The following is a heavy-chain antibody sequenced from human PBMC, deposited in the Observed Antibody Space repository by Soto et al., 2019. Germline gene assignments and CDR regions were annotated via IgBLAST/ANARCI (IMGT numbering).Heavy chain of an antibody. CDR1: GFTFGDYA. CDR2: IRSKAYGGTT. Sequence: GGSLRLSCTASGFTFGDYAMSWFRQAPGKGLEWVGFIRSKAYGGTTEYAASVKGRFTISRDDSKSIAYLQMSSLKTEDTAVYYCIRDGYCSTTSCHTRAFDIWGQGTMVTVSS. D-gene: IGHD2-2*01. V-gene: IGHV3-49*03. CDR3: IRDGYCSTTSCHTRAFDI. J-gene: IGHJ3*02.